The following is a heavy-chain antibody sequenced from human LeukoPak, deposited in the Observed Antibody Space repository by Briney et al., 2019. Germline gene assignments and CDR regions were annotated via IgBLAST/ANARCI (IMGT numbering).Heavy chain of an antibody. V-gene: IGHV4-61*03. J-gene: IGHJ4*02. CDR2: IYYTGKT. D-gene: IGHD3-10*01. CDR1: GGSISSGGYY. CDR3: ARSQNYYGSGDY. Sequence: PSETLSLTCTVSGGSISSGGYYWSWIRQHPGKGLEWIGYIYYTGKTYYNPSLEGRVTILVDTSRNHFSVKLSSVTAADTAVYYCARSQNYYGSGDYWSQGTLVTVSS.